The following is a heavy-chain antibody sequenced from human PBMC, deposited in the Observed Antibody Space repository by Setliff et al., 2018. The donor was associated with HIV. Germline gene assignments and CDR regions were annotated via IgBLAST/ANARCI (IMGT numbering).Heavy chain of an antibody. V-gene: IGHV4-39*07. D-gene: IGHD3-22*01. CDR2: ISYCGNT. Sequence: PSETLSLTCNVSGGSISTNRDHWGWIRQPPGKGLEWIGSISYCGNTYYHPSLQSRVTISLAMSKNQFSLKVKSVTAADTAVYYCARDPHYFDRSGYYSYFYFDYWGQGMLVTVPQ. J-gene: IGHJ4*02. CDR3: ARDPHYFDRSGYYSYFYFDY. CDR1: GGSISTNRDH.